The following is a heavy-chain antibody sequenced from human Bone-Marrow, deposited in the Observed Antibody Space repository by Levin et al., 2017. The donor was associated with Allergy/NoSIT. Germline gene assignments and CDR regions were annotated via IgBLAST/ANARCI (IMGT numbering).Heavy chain of an antibody. CDR1: GFTFSSSD. Sequence: GESLKISCAASGFTFSSSDMHWVRQAPGKGLEWVAVISYDATHRYYADSVRGRFTISRDSSKSTLYLQMNSLRTDDTAIYYCAKRLDSSGLSSFDYWGQGTLVTVSS. CDR2: ISYDATHR. CDR3: AKRLDSSGLSSFDY. J-gene: IGHJ4*02. D-gene: IGHD3-22*01. V-gene: IGHV3-30*18.